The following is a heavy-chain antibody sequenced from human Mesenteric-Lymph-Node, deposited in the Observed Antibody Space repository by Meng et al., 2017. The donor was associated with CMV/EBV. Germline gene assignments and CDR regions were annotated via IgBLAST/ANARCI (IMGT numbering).Heavy chain of an antibody. J-gene: IGHJ4*02. Sequence: SETLSLTCSVSGGSVSSDKSYWTWIRQAPGKGLEWIGYIYYSGSTFYNPSLTSRVTISADMSKNQFSLRLNSVTAAETAVYYCARVTYGDVSQPYYFDSWGQGTLVTVSS. CDR1: GGSVSSDKSY. V-gene: IGHV4-30-4*01. CDR3: ARVTYGDVSQPYYFDS. D-gene: IGHD2-21*02. CDR2: IYYSGST.